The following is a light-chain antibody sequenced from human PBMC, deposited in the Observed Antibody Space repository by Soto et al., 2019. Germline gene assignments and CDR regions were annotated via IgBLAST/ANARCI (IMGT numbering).Light chain of an antibody. CDR3: SSYAGRNNVV. CDR2: EVS. CDR1: SSDVGGYNY. V-gene: IGLV2-8*01. Sequence: QSALSQPPSASGSPGQSVTISCTGTSSDVGGYNYVSWYQQHPGKAPKLMIYEVSKRPSGVPDRFSGSKSGNTASLTVSGLQAEDDSDYYCSSYAGRNNVVFGGGTQLTVL. J-gene: IGLJ2*01.